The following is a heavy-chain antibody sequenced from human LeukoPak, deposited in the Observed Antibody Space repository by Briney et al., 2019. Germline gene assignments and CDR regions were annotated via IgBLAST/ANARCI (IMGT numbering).Heavy chain of an antibody. Sequence: PSETLSLTCTVSGGSISSYYWSWIRQPPEKGLEWIGYIYYSGSTNYNPSLKSRVTISVDTSKNQFSLKLSSVTAADTAVYYCAREPPHYYDSSGYYYYYGMDVWGQGTTVTVSS. V-gene: IGHV4-59*01. D-gene: IGHD3-22*01. J-gene: IGHJ6*02. CDR2: IYYSGST. CDR1: GGSISSYY. CDR3: AREPPHYYDSSGYYYYYGMDV.